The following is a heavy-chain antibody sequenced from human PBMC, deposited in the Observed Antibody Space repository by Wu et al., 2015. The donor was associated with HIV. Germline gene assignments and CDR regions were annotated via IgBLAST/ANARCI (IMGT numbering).Heavy chain of an antibody. CDR2: MNPNSGNT. CDR1: GYTFTSYD. D-gene: IGHD3-10*01. J-gene: IGHJ5*02. V-gene: IGHV1-8*01. Sequence: QVQLVQSGAEVKKPGASVKVSCKASGYTFTSYDINWVRQATGQGLEWMGWMNPNSGNTGYAQKFQGRVTMTRNTSISTAYMELSSLRSEDTAVYYCATSPEERYYYGSGTPARWFDPWGQGTLVTVSS. CDR3: ATSPEERYYYGSGTPARWFDP.